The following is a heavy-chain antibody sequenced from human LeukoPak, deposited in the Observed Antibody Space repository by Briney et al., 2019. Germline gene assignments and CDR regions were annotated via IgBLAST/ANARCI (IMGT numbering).Heavy chain of an antibody. CDR1: GGXISGHY. J-gene: IGHJ6*02. CDR2: IFYSGST. D-gene: IGHD3-3*01. V-gene: IGHV4-59*11. Sequence: SETLSLTCTVSGGXISGHYWSWIRQPPGKGLKWIGYIFYSGSTNYNPSLKSRVTISVDTSKNQFSLKLSSVTAADTAVYYCARGRYDFWSGYFYYYYGMDVWGQGTTVTVSS. CDR3: ARGRYDFWSGYFYYYYGMDV.